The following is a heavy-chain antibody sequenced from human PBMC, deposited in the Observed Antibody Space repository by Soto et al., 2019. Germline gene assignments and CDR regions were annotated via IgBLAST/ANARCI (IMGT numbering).Heavy chain of an antibody. Sequence: GGSLRLSCAASGFTFSSYAMHWVRQAPGKGLEWVAVISHDGSNKYYADSVKGRFTISRDNSKNTLYLQMNSLRAEDTAVYYCARDLIAVAGNTHFDYWGQGTLVTVSS. V-gene: IGHV3-30-3*01. CDR1: GFTFSSYA. CDR3: ARDLIAVAGNTHFDY. J-gene: IGHJ4*02. CDR2: ISHDGSNK. D-gene: IGHD6-19*01.